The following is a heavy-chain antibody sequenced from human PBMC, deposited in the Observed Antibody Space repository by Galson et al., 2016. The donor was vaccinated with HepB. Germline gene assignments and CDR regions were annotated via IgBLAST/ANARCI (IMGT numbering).Heavy chain of an antibody. J-gene: IGHJ2*01. D-gene: IGHD6-19*01. CDR3: ARDSEGIAVAGTGYFDL. CDR2: IIPLFGTA. V-gene: IGHV1-69*01. CDR1: GGTFRTYG. Sequence: SCKASGGTFRTYGINWVRQAPGQGLEWMGGIIPLFGTANYAQKFQGRVTITADESTTTVYMELSSLRSEDTAVYYCARDSEGIAVAGTGYFDLWGRGTLVTVSS.